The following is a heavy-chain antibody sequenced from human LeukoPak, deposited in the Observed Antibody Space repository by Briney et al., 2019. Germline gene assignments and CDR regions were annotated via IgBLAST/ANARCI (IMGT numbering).Heavy chain of an antibody. V-gene: IGHV3-23*01. CDR2: ILSGGGAT. J-gene: IGHJ4*02. D-gene: IGHD6-13*01. CDR1: GFTFNNNA. CDR3: ARERGSTNSYPLPIDY. Sequence: GGSLRLSCEASGFTFNNNAMDWVRQVPGKGLEWVSGILSGGGATYYADSVKGRFTISRDNSKNTVYLQMTSLTAEDTAVYYCARERGSTNSYPLPIDYWGKGTLVAVSS.